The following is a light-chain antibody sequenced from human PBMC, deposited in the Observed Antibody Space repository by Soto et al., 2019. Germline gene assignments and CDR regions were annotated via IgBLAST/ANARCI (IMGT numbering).Light chain of an antibody. Sequence: IPMTQSPSSVSASVGDRVTITCRASQGISRWLAWYQQKPGKAPKLLIYTASKLQSGVPSRFSGSGSGADFTLTISSLQPEDFATDYCQQANSFPFTFGPGTKVYIK. J-gene: IGKJ3*01. CDR1: QGISRW. CDR2: TAS. V-gene: IGKV1-12*01. CDR3: QQANSFPFT.